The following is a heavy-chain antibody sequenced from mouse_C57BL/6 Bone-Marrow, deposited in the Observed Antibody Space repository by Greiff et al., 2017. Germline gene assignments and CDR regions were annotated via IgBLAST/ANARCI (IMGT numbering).Heavy chain of an antibody. J-gene: IGHJ2*01. D-gene: IGHD1-1*01. V-gene: IGHV1-55*01. Sequence: VQLQQPGAELVKPGASVKMSCKASGYTFTSYWITWVKQRPGQGLAWIGDIYPGSGSTNYNEKFKSKATLTVDTSSSTAYMQLSSLTSEDSAVYYCARGITTVVADYWGQGTTLTVSS. CDR1: GYTFTSYW. CDR3: ARGITTVVADY. CDR2: IYPGSGST.